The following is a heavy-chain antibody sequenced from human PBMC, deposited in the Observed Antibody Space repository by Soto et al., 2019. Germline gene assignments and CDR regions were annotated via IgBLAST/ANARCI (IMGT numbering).Heavy chain of an antibody. J-gene: IGHJ3*02. CDR2: INSDGSTT. CDR1: GFTFSSYW. Sequence: VQLVESGGGLVQPGGSLRLSCAASGFTFSSYWMHWVRQGPGKGLVWVSRINSDGSTTSYADSVKGRFTISRDNAKNTLYLQMNSLRAEDTAVYYCARGEGYGDAFDIWGQGTMVTVSS. D-gene: IGHD5-18*01. CDR3: ARGEGYGDAFDI. V-gene: IGHV3-74*01.